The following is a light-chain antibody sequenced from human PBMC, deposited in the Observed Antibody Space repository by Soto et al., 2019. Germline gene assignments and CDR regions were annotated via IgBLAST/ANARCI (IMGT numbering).Light chain of an antibody. CDR2: GAS. CDR3: QLFGSSPPYT. Sequence: EIVLTQSPGTLSLSPGERATLSCRASQSVTSRYLAWYRQKPGQAPSLLIYGASSRATGIPDRFSGSGSGTDFTLTISRLEPEDFAVYYCQLFGSSPPYTFGQGTKLEIK. CDR1: QSVTSRY. V-gene: IGKV3-20*01. J-gene: IGKJ2*01.